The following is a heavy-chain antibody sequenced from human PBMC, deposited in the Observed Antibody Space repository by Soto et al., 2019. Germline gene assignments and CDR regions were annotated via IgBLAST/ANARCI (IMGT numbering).Heavy chain of an antibody. J-gene: IGHJ3*02. CDR2: ISSSSSYI. CDR1: GFTFSSYS. V-gene: IGHV3-21*01. CDR3: ARDGMDDAFDI. Sequence: GGSLRLSCAASGFTFSSYSMNWVRQAPGKGLEWVSSISSSSSYIYYADSVKGRFTVSRDNAKNSLYLQMNSLRAEDTAVYYCARDGMDDAFDIWGQGTMVTVSS. D-gene: IGHD1-20*01.